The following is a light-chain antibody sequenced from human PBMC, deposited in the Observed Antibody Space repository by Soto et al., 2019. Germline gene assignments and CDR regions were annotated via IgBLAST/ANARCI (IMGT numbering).Light chain of an antibody. CDR3: SSYTSSTILPVV. CDR2: EVS. J-gene: IGLJ2*01. Sequence: QSVLTQPASVSGSPGQSITISCTGTSSDVGGYKYVSWYQQHPGKAPKLMISEVSNRPSGVSNRFSGSKSGNTASLTISGLQAEDDADYYCSSYTSSTILPVVFGGGTQLTVL. CDR1: SSDVGGYKY. V-gene: IGLV2-14*01.